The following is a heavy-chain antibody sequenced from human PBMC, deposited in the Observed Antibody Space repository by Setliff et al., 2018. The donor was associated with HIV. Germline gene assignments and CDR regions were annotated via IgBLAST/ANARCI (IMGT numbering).Heavy chain of an antibody. J-gene: IGHJ2*01. CDR2: INCNSGGT. V-gene: IGHV1-2*02. CDR3: AREGYYGDYSRWYFDH. CDR1: GYTFTGSF. Sequence: ASVKVSCKSSGYTFTGSFMHWVRQAPGQGLEWMGWINCNSGGTYYAQNFQGRVTMTRDTSINTAYMELSRLRSDDTAVYYCAREGYYGDYSRWYFDHWGRGTPVTVSS. D-gene: IGHD4-17*01.